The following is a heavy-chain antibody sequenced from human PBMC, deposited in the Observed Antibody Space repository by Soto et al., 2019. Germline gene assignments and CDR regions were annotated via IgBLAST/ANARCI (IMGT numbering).Heavy chain of an antibody. Sequence: QVQLVESGGGVVQPGRSLRLSCAASGFTFSSYGMHWVRQAPGKGLEWVAVIWYDGSNKYYADSVKGRFTISRDNSKNTLYLQMNSLRAEDTAVYYCARYCSGGSCYSLEFAFDIWGQGTMVTVSS. CDR1: GFTFSSYG. CDR3: ARYCSGGSCYSLEFAFDI. D-gene: IGHD2-15*01. V-gene: IGHV3-33*01. CDR2: IWYDGSNK. J-gene: IGHJ3*02.